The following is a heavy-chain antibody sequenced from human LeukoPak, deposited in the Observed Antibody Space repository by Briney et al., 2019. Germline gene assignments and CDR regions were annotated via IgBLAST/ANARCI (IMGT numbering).Heavy chain of an antibody. CDR1: GFTFSSYA. CDR3: ARDLGNWEIREWYSDL. D-gene: IGHD1-1*01. CDR2: ISYDGSNK. J-gene: IGHJ2*01. V-gene: IGHV3-30-3*01. Sequence: GGSLRLSCAASGFTFSSYAMHWVRQAPGKGLEWVAVISYDGSNKYYADSVKGRFTISRDNSKNTLYLQMNSLRVEDTAVYYCARDLGNWEIREWYSDLWGRGTLVTVSS.